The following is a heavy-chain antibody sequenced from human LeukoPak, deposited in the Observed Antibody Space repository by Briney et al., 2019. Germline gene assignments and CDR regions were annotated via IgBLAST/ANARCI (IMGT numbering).Heavy chain of an antibody. D-gene: IGHD2-15*01. V-gene: IGHV3-74*01. CDR1: GFTSSSYW. Sequence: PGGSLTLSCALSGFTSSSYWMHWVRQVPGKGLVWVSRINDDGTYTVYADSVKGRFTISRDNAKNTLYLQMNSLRAEDTAVYYCARDSWPYCSGGSCYPYWGQGTLVTVSS. CDR2: INDDGTYT. CDR3: ARDSWPYCSGGSCYPY. J-gene: IGHJ4*02.